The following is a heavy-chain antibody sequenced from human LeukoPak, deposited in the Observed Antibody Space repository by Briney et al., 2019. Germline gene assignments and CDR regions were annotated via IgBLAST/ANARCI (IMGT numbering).Heavy chain of an antibody. CDR3: ANRDITGTTLFD. V-gene: IGHV3-23*01. CDR1: GFTFSSYG. D-gene: IGHD1-7*01. Sequence: GGSLRLSCAASGFTFSSYGMSWVRQAPGKGLGWVSAISGSGGNTYYADSVKGRFTISRDNSRSTLYLQMSSLRAEDTAVYYCANRDITGTTLFDWGQGTLVTVSS. J-gene: IGHJ4*02. CDR2: ISGSGGNT.